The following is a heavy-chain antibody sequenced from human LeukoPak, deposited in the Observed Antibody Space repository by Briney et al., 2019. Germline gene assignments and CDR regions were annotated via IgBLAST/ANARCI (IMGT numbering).Heavy chain of an antibody. CDR3: ARGSSQHIVVVTAIGSQYYFDY. CDR1: GGTFSSYA. Sequence: SVKVSCKSSGGTFSSYAISWVRQAPGQGLEWMGGIIPIFGTANYAQKFQGRVTITADKSTSTAYVELSSLRSEDTAVYYCARGSSQHIVVVTAIGSQYYFDYWGQGTLVTVSS. J-gene: IGHJ4*02. V-gene: IGHV1-69*06. CDR2: IIPIFGTA. D-gene: IGHD2-21*02.